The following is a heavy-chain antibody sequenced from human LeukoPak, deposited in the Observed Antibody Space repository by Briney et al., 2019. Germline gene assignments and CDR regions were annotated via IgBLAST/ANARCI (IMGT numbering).Heavy chain of an antibody. V-gene: IGHV1-69*04. J-gene: IGHJ4*02. D-gene: IGHD1-26*01. Sequence: GASVKVSCKASGGTFSSYAISWVRQALGQGLEWMGRIIPIIGIANCAQKFQGRVTITADKSTSTAYMELSSLRSEDTAVYYCAKDTRPGGGSYIRHDYWGQGTLVTVSS. CDR2: IIPIIGIA. CDR3: AKDTRPGGGSYIRHDY. CDR1: GGTFSSYA.